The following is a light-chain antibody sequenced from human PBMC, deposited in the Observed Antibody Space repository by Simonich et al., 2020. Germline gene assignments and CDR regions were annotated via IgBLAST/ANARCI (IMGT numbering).Light chain of an antibody. V-gene: IGKV2-28*01. CDR3: MQGIHLLT. Sequence: DIVMTQSPLSLPVTPGEPASISCRSSQSLLHSNGYNYLDWYLQKPGQSPQLLIYLGSNRASGVPDRFSGSGSGTDCTLKISRVEAEDVGVYYCMQGIHLLTFGGGTKVEIK. J-gene: IGKJ4*01. CDR2: LGS. CDR1: QSLLHSNGYNY.